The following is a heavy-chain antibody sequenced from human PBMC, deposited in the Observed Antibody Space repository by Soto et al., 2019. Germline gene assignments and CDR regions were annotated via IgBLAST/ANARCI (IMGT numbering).Heavy chain of an antibody. CDR2: IIPIFGTA. CDR1: GGTFSSYA. D-gene: IGHD3-10*01. CDR3: ARAGPDYYGSGSYWDY. Sequence: SVKVSCKASGGTFSSYAISWVRQAPGQGLEWMGGIIPIFGTANYAQKFQGRVTITADESTSTAYMELSSLRSEDTAVYYCARAGPDYYGSGSYWDYWGQGTLVTVSS. J-gene: IGHJ4*02. V-gene: IGHV1-69*13.